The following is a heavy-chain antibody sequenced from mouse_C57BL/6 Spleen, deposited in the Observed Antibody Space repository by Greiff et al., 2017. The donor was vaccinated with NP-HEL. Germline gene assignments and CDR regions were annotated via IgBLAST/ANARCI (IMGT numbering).Heavy chain of an antibody. CDR2: ISSGSSTI. CDR3: ARRDYEEYFDY. D-gene: IGHD2-4*01. V-gene: IGHV5-17*01. J-gene: IGHJ2*01. Sequence: EVQLVESGGGLVKPGGSLKLSCAASGFTFSDYGMHWVRQAPEKGLEWVAYISSGSSTIYYADTVKGRFTISRDNAKNTLFLQMTSLRSEDTAMYYCARRDYEEYFDYWGQGTTLTVSS. CDR1: GFTFSDYG.